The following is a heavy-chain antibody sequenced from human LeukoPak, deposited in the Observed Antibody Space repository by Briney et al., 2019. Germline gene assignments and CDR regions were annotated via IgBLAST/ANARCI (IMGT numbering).Heavy chain of an antibody. Sequence: GGSLRLSCAVSGITLSNYGMSWVRQAPGKGLDWVAGITDNGRTTYADSVKGRFTISRDNPKNTLYLQMNSLRAEDTAVYFCAKRVVAIRVILVGFHKEAYYFDSWGQGALVTVSS. D-gene: IGHD3-22*01. CDR2: ITDNGRT. V-gene: IGHV3-23*01. CDR1: GITLSNYG. J-gene: IGHJ4*02. CDR3: AKRVVAIRVILVGFHKEAYYFDS.